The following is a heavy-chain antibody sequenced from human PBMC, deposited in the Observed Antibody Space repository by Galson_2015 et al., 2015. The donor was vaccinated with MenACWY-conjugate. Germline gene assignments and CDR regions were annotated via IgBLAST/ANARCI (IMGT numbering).Heavy chain of an antibody. CDR3: ARWGPSHTAYRPSTDQINDAFDV. CDR1: GDSVSSNSAA. Sequence: CAISGDSVSSNSAAWTWIRQSPSRDLEWLGRTYYRSKWYNDYAFSLKSRITVNPDTSKNQFSLQLNSVTPEDTAVYYCARWGPSHTAYRPSTDQINDAFDVWAQGTMVTSLQ. J-gene: IGHJ3*01. V-gene: IGHV6-1*01. D-gene: IGHD2-21*01. CDR2: TYYRSKWYN.